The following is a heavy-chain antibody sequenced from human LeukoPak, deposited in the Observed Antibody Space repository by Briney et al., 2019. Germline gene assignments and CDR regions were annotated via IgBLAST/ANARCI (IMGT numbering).Heavy chain of an antibody. D-gene: IGHD6-19*01. V-gene: IGHV3-48*03. J-gene: IGHJ4*02. CDR1: GFTFSLYN. Sequence: GGSLRLSCAASGFTFSLYNMDWVRQAPGKGLEWVSQISASETSIKYADSVRGRFTISRDNVKNSVYLQMNSLRAEDTAIYYCVRDNLENQWLERSYWGQGTLDTVSS. CDR3: VRDNLENQWLERSY. CDR2: ISASETSI.